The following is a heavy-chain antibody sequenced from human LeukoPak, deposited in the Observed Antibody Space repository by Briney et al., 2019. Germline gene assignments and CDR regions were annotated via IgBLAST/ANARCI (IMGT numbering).Heavy chain of an antibody. CDR3: AKGIRRDGYSPFDY. V-gene: IGHV3-23*01. CDR2: ISGTGSNT. Sequence: GGSLRLSCAASGFTFSSSAMNWVRQAPGKGLEWVSAISGTGSNTYYADSVKGRFSISRDNSKSTLYLQMNSLRAEDTAIFYCAKGIRRDGYSPFDYWGQGTLVTVSS. D-gene: IGHD5-24*01. CDR1: GFTFSSSA. J-gene: IGHJ4*02.